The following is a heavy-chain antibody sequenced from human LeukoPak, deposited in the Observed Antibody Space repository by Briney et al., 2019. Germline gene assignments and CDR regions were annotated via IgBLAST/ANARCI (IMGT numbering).Heavy chain of an antibody. CDR3: ARGGYSGYGPYMDV. V-gene: IGHV4-30-4*08. Sequence: SQTLSLTCTVSGGSISSGDYYWSWIRQPPGKGLEWIVYIYYSGSTYYNPSLKSRVTISVDTSKNQFSLKLSSVTAADTAVYYCARGGYSGYGPYMDVWGKGTTVTVSS. J-gene: IGHJ6*03. CDR2: IYYSGST. CDR1: GGSISSGDYY. D-gene: IGHD5-12*01.